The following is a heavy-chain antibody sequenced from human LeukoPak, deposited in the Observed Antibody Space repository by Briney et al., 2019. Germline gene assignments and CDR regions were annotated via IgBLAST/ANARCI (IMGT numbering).Heavy chain of an antibody. CDR2: IHFSGST. CDR3: ARGFMGANFDY. CDR1: GGSISSYY. J-gene: IGHJ4*02. V-gene: IGHV4-59*12. D-gene: IGHD3-16*01. Sequence: KSSETLSLTCSVSGGSISSYYWSWIRQSPDKGLELIGYIHFSGSTDYNPSLKSRVTISVDTSKNQFSLRLSSVTAADTAVYYCARGFMGANFDYWGQGTLVTVSS.